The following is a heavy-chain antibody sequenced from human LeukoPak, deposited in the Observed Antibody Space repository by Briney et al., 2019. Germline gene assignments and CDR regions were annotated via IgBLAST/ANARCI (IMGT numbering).Heavy chain of an antibody. J-gene: IGHJ2*01. D-gene: IGHD6-19*01. CDR1: ASISTYY. V-gene: IGHV4-59*01. CDR2: IYYSGSI. Sequence: SETLSLTCTGASISTYYCGWIRQPPGKGLEWMGNIYYSGSINYNPPLKSRVTISVDTSKNQFSLKLSSVTAADTAVYYCARWGGWPSYFLDLWGRGTLVTVSS. CDR3: ARWGGWPSYFLDL.